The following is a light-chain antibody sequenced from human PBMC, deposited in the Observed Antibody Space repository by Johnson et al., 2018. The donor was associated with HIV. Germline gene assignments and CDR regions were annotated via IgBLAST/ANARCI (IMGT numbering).Light chain of an antibody. V-gene: IGLV1-51*01. CDR2: DNN. CDR3: GAWDSTLNAYV. Sequence: QLVLTQPPSVSAAPGQKVTISCSGSSCDIGNNYVSCHQQFPGTAPKLLIYDNNKRSSGIPDRISGSKSGTSATLGITGLQTGDEGDYFCGAWDSTLNAYVFGTGTKVTVL. CDR1: SCDIGNNY. J-gene: IGLJ1*01.